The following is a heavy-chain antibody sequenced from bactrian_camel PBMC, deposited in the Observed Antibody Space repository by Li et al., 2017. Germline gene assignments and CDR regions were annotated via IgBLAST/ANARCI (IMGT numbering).Heavy chain of an antibody. V-gene: IGHV3S7*01. J-gene: IGHJ4*01. D-gene: IGHD6*01. CDR3: VFQAGRN. CDR2: INSDGTKT. Sequence: HVQLVESGGDLVQPGESLRLSCVASGFTFNTIPMTWVRQPPGKGLEWVSSINSDGTKTYYADSVKGRFTVARDSTKNSISLQMNSLKSEDTALYYCVFQAGRNWGQGTQVTVS. CDR1: GFTFNTIP.